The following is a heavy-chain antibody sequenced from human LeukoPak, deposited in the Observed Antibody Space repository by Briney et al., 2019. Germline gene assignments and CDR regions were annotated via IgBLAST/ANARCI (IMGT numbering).Heavy chain of an antibody. CDR1: GFTFSSYA. V-gene: IGHV3-30*04. Sequence: GGSLRLSCAASGFTFSSYAMHWVRQAPGKGLEWVAVISYDGSNKYYADSVKGRFTISRDNSKNTLYLQMNSLRAEDTAVYYCAKPYYDILTGYPDAFDIWGQGTMVTVSS. D-gene: IGHD3-9*01. J-gene: IGHJ3*02. CDR3: AKPYYDILTGYPDAFDI. CDR2: ISYDGSNK.